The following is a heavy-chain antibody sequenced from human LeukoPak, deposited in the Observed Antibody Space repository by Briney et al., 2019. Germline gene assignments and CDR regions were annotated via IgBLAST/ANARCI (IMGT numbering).Heavy chain of an antibody. D-gene: IGHD3-10*01. CDR3: ARDHSGPATSADLDY. V-gene: IGHV4-34*01. J-gene: IGHJ4*02. CDR2: INHSGST. CDR1: GGSFGGYY. Sequence: PSETLSLTCAIYGGSFGGYYWSWIRQPPGKGLEWIGEINHSGSTNYNPSLKSRVTISVDTSKNHFSLKLRSVTAADTAVYYCARDHSGPATSADLDYWGQGTLVTVSS.